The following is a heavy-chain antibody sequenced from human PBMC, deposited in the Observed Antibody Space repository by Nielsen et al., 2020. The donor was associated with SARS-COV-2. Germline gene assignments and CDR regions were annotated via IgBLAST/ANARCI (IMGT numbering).Heavy chain of an antibody. CDR3: ARGVDSGSQVGFDP. CDR2: IYYSGST. D-gene: IGHD1-26*01. J-gene: IGHJ5*02. V-gene: IGHV4-39*07. Sequence: SETLSLTCTVSGGSISSSSYYWGWIRQPPGKGLEWIGSIYYSGSTNYNPSLKSRVTISVDTSKNQFSLKLSSVTAADTAVYYCARGVDSGSQVGFDPWGQGTLVTVSS. CDR1: GGSISSSSYY.